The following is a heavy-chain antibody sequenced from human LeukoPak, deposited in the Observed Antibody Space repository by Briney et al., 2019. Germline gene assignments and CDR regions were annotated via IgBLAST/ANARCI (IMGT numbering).Heavy chain of an antibody. CDR2: IIPIFGTA. CDR3: ARGGGGHEVVDY. Sequence: SVKVSCKASGGTFSSYAISWVRQAPGQGLEWMGGIIPIFGTANYAQKLQGRVTMTTVTSTSTAYMELRSLRSDDTAVYYCARGGGGHEVVDYWGQGTLVTVSS. V-gene: IGHV1-69*05. CDR1: GGTFSSYA. D-gene: IGHD5-12*01. J-gene: IGHJ4*02.